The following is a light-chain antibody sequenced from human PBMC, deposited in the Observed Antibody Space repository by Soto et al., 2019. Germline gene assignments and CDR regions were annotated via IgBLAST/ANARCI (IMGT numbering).Light chain of an antibody. V-gene: IGLV2-14*01. CDR1: SSDVGAYTS. J-gene: IGLJ1*01. CDR2: EVS. Sequence: QSVLTQPASVSGSPGQSITISCTGTSSDVGAYTSVSWYQQHPGKAPKLIIYEVSNRPPGISTRFSGSKSASTASLTISGLQAEDEAHYYCSSYTSDNRDYVFATVTKVTVL. CDR3: SSYTSDNRDYV.